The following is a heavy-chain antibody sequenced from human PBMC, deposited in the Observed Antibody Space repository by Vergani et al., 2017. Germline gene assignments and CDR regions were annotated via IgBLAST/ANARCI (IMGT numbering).Heavy chain of an antibody. D-gene: IGHD5/OR15-5a*01. V-gene: IGHV4-61*02. J-gene: IGHJ3*02. CDR1: GGSISTGSYY. Sequence: QVQLQESGPGLVKPSQTLSLTCTVSGGSISTGSYYWTWIRQPAGKGLEWIGRIYTRGTTNYNPSLQSRVTISLDPSRNQFSLKLSSVTAADTAVYFCARDPRSTPHAFDIWGQGTRVTVS. CDR2: IYTRGTT. CDR3: ARDPRSTPHAFDI.